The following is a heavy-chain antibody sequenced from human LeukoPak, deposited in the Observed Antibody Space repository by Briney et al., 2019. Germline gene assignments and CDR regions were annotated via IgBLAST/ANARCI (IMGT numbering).Heavy chain of an antibody. J-gene: IGHJ4*02. CDR2: IWYDGSNK. V-gene: IGHV3-33*01. D-gene: IGHD5-24*01. Sequence: GGSLRLSCAASGFTFSSYGMHWVRQAPAKGLGWVAVIWYDGSNKYYADSVKGRFTISRDNSKNTLYLQMNSLRAEDTAVYYCASDWEMATAFDYWGQGTLVTVSS. CDR3: ASDWEMATAFDY. CDR1: GFTFSSYG.